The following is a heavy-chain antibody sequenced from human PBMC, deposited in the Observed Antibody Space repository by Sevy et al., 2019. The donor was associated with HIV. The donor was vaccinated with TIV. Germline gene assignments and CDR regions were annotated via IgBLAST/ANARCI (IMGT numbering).Heavy chain of an antibody. D-gene: IGHD3-10*02. V-gene: IGHV3-21*01. CDR1: RFTFSSYS. CDR3: ARGTITTFHNWFDP. Sequence: GGSLRLSCAASRFTFSSYSLNWVRQAPGKGLEWVSSISHDTTYIYYTDSVKGRFTISRDNAKNSLYLQMNSLRAEDTAVYYCARGTITTFHNWFDPWGQGTLVTVSS. J-gene: IGHJ5*02. CDR2: ISHDTTYI.